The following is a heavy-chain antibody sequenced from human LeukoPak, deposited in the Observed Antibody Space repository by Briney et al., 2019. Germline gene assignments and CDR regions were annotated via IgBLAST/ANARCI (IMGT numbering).Heavy chain of an antibody. CDR2: ISSSSSYI. V-gene: IGHV3-21*01. Sequence: GRSLRLSCAASGFTFSSYSMNWVRQAPGKGLEWVSSISSSSSYIYYADSVKGRFTISRDNAKNSLYPQMNSLRAEDTAVYYCTTDKPSRGDYWGQGALVTVSS. CDR3: TTDKPSRGDY. J-gene: IGHJ4*02. D-gene: IGHD1-14*01. CDR1: GFTFSSYS.